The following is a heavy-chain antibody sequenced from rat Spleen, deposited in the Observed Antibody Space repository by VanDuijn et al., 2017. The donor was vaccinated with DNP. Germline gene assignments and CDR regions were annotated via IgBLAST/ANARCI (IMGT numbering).Heavy chain of an antibody. V-gene: IGHV2-32*01. CDR1: GFSLTGYH. Sequence: QVQLKESGPGLVQPSQTLSLSCTVSGFSLTGYHVSWVRQPPGKGLEWMGVMWSDGDTSYNSALKSRLNLSRDTSKSQVFLKMNSLQTEDTAIYFCTGGYSSYIYDYWGQGVMVTVSS. CDR2: MWSDGDT. CDR3: TGGYSSYIYDY. D-gene: IGHD1-2*01. J-gene: IGHJ2*01.